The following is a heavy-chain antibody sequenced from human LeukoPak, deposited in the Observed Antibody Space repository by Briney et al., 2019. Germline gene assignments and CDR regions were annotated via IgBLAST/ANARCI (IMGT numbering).Heavy chain of an antibody. J-gene: IGHJ5*02. V-gene: IGHV1-2*02. Sequence: GASVKVSCRASGYTFTDYYIHWVRQAPGQGLEWMGWINPGNGGTNYAQKFQGRVTMTRDTSIRTVYMDLSRLRSDDTAVFYCTREARVGNWFDPWGQGTQVTVSS. D-gene: IGHD2-2*01. CDR2: INPGNGGT. CDR3: TREARVGNWFDP. CDR1: GYTFTDYY.